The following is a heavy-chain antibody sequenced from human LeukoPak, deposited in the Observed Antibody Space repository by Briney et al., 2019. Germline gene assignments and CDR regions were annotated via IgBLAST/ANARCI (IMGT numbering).Heavy chain of an antibody. CDR2: INPNSGGT. D-gene: IGHD3-3*01. V-gene: IGHV1-2*02. CDR1: GYTFTGYY. Sequence: ASVKVSCKASGYTFTGYYMHWVRQAPGQGLEWMGWINPNSGGTNYAQKFQGRVTMTRDTSISTAYMELSRLRSDDTAVYYCARGRITIFGVVKYYFDYWGQGTLVTVSS. CDR3: ARGRITIFGVVKYYFDY. J-gene: IGHJ4*02.